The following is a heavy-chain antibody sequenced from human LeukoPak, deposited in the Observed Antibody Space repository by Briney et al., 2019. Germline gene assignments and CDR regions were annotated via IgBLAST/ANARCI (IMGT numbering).Heavy chain of an antibody. J-gene: IGHJ4*02. V-gene: IGHV3-33*06. D-gene: IGHD1-26*01. CDR1: GFIFSNYG. CDR3: AKDKVGATPNYFDY. Sequence: GGSLRLSCAASGFIFSNYGMHWVRQAPGQGLEWVAVIWYDGSNKYYADSVKGRFTISRDNSKNTLYLQMSSPRAEDTAVYYCAKDKVGATPNYFDYWDQGTLVTVSS. CDR2: IWYDGSNK.